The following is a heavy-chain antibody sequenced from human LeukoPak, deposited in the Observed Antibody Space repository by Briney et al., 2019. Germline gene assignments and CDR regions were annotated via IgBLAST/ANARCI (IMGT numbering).Heavy chain of an antibody. CDR3: ARKNGLDY. J-gene: IGHJ4*02. CDR1: GFTFSSYG. CDR2: IGGSGGST. Sequence: GGSLRLSCAASGFTFSSYGMSWVRQAPGKGLEWVSAIGGSGGSTYYADSVKGRFTISRDNAKNSLYLQMNSLRAEDTAVYYCARKNGLDYWGQGTLVTVSS. V-gene: IGHV3-23*01.